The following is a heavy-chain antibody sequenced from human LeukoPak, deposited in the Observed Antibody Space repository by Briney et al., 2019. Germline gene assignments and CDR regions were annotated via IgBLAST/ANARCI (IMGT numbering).Heavy chain of an antibody. D-gene: IGHD5-24*01. Sequence: GRSLRLSCVASGFTFDDYAMHWVRQAPGKGLEWVSGISWNSGSIGYADSVKGRFTISRDNAKNSLYLQMNSLRAEDTALYYCASPGRDGYNLWGQGTLVTVSS. CDR2: ISWNSGSI. J-gene: IGHJ4*02. CDR1: GFTFDDYA. CDR3: ASPGRDGYNL. V-gene: IGHV3-9*01.